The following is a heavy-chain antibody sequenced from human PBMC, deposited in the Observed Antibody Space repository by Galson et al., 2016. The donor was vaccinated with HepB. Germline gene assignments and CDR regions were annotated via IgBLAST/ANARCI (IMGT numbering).Heavy chain of an antibody. D-gene: IGHD2-15*01. Sequence: QSGAEVKKPGEFLKISCKASGYTFTDYWIGWVRQMPGKGLEWIGIIFPSDSETRYSPSIQGQVTISADKSVSTAYLQWSSLKVSDTAMYYCARPPLVGAADPFDFWGQGTLVTVSS. CDR3: ARPPLVGAADPFDF. CDR2: IFPSDSET. J-gene: IGHJ4*02. CDR1: GYTFTDYW. V-gene: IGHV5-51*01.